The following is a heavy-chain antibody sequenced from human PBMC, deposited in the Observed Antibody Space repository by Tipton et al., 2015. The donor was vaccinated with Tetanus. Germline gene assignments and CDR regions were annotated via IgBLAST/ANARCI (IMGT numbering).Heavy chain of an antibody. D-gene: IGHD1-20*01. V-gene: IGHV1-46*01. CDR1: GYTLTSYH. CDR2: INPIGGST. CDR3: ARAGGGGRRINGPAGIDY. J-gene: IGHJ4*02. Sequence: QLVQSGAEVKKPGASVKVSCKASGYTLTSYHMHWVRQAPGQGLEWMGIINPIGGSTSYAQKFQGRITMTGDNSTSTVYMDLNSGGGEDTAVCEGARAGGGGRRINGPAGIDYWGQGTLVTVSS.